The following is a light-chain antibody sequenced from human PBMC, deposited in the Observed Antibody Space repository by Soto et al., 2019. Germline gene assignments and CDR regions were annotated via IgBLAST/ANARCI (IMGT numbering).Light chain of an antibody. V-gene: IGKV3-15*01. Sequence: EIVMTQSPATLSVSPGERATLSCRASQSVSSNLAWYQQKPGQAPRLLIYGASTRATGIPARFSGSGSGTEFTLTISSLQSEDSAVYHCQQYDKGLPFTFGPGTKVDIK. J-gene: IGKJ3*01. CDR1: QSVSSN. CDR3: QQYDKGLPFT. CDR2: GAS.